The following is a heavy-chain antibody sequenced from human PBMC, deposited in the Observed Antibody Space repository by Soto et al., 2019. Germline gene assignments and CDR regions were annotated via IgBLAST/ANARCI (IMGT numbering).Heavy chain of an antibody. V-gene: IGHV4-30-4*01. D-gene: IGHD1-7*01. Sequence: TSETLSLTCTVSGGSISSGDYYWSWIRQPPGKGLEWIGYIYYSGSTYYNPSLKSRVTISQDTSKKQISLKLTSVTAADTAVYYCARGSGGSNWHYLEFDPWGQGTLVTVSS. CDR3: ARGSGGSNWHYLEFDP. CDR2: IYYSGST. CDR1: GGSISSGDYY. J-gene: IGHJ5*02.